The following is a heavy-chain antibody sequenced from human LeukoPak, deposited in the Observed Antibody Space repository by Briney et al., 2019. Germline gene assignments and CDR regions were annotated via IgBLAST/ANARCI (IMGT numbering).Heavy chain of an antibody. CDR1: GFTFSSYW. J-gene: IGHJ6*02. CDR2: INSDGSST. V-gene: IGHV3-74*01. D-gene: IGHD3-22*01. Sequence: GGSLRLSCAASGFTFSSYWMHWVRQAPGKGLVWVSRINSDGSSTSYADSAKGRFTISRDNAKNTLYLQMNSLRAEDTAVYYCARDRTYYYDSREDYYYYGMDVWGQGTTVTVSS. CDR3: ARDRTYYYDSREDYYYYGMDV.